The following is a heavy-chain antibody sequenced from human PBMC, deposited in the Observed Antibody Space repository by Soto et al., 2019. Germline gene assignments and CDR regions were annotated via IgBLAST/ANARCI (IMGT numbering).Heavy chain of an antibody. J-gene: IGHJ6*02. CDR3: ARDPSYYGMDV. CDR2: INAGNGNT. Sequence: QVQLVQSGAEEKKPGASVKVSCKASGYTFTSYAMHWVRQAPGQRLEWMGWINAGNGNTKYSQKFQGRVTTTRDTSASTAYMERSSLRSEDTAVYYCARDPSYYGMDVWGQGTTVTVSS. CDR1: GYTFTSYA. V-gene: IGHV1-3*05.